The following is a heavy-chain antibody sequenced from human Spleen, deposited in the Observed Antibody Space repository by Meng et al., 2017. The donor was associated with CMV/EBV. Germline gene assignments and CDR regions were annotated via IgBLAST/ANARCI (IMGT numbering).Heavy chain of an antibody. CDR3: GKETGRRPFYYGSGYADS. Sequence: AAVKVSCKTSGDIFTDHFLHWVRRAPGQGLEWLGWINPRIGITNYAPKFQGRVTVTSDTSVTTAYMELNRLRFDDTAVYFCGKETGRRPFYYGSGYADSWGQGTLVTVSS. D-gene: IGHD3-22*01. V-gene: IGHV1-2*02. CDR2: INPRIGIT. CDR1: GDIFTDHF. J-gene: IGHJ4*02.